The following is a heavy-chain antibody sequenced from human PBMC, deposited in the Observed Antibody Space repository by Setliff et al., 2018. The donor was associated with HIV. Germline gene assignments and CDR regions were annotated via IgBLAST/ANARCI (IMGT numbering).Heavy chain of an antibody. Sequence: SGPTLVNPTETLTVTCSISGVSFSSSGLYAGWIRQPPGKALEWLAVIYGDGTDFFRPSLKSRLSITKDASKNQVVLTMTNMDPADAATYYCVFGRGDGYFDYWGQGTLVTVSS. J-gene: IGHJ4*02. CDR3: VFGRGDGYFDY. D-gene: IGHD3-10*01. CDR2: IYGDGTD. CDR1: GVSFSSSGLY. V-gene: IGHV2-5*02.